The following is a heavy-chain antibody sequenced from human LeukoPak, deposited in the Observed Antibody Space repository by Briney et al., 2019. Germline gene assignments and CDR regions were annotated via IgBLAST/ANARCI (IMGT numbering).Heavy chain of an antibody. V-gene: IGHV4-34*01. CDR1: GGSFSGYY. D-gene: IGHD3-10*01. CDR3: ARVSRYGSWRPRWASDV. Sequence: SETLSLTCAVYGGSFSGYYWSWIRQTPGKGLEWIGEINHSGSTNYNPSLKSRVTISVDTSKNQFSLKLSSVTAADTAVYYCARVSRYGSWRPRWASDVWGKGTTVTVSS. J-gene: IGHJ6*04. CDR2: INHSGST.